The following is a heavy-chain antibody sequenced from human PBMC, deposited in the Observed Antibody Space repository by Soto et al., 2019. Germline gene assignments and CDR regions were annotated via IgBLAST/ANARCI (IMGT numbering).Heavy chain of an antibody. D-gene: IGHD3-22*01. CDR2: ISSSSSTI. J-gene: IGHJ4*02. CDR3: ARGAYYYDSSGLSY. CDR1: GFTFSSYS. V-gene: IGHV3-48*01. Sequence: EVQLVESGGGLVQPGGSLRLSCAASGFTFSSYSMNWVRQAPGKGLEWVSYISSSSSTIYYADSVKGRFTISRDNAKNSLYLQMNGLRAEDTAVYYGARGAYYYDSSGLSYWGQGTLVTVSS.